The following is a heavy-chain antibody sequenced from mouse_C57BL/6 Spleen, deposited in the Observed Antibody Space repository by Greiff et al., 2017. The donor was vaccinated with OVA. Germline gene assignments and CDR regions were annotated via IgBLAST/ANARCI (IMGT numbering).Heavy chain of an antibody. J-gene: IGHJ2*01. CDR1: GYTFTDYE. V-gene: IGHV1-15*01. CDR2: IDPETGGT. CDR3: TRFGYYLDY. D-gene: IGHD2-2*01. Sequence: QVQLKESGAELVRPGASVTLSCKASGYTFTDYEMHWVKQTPVHGLEWIGAIDPETGGTAYNQKFKGKAILTADKSSSTAYMELRSLTSEDSAVYYCTRFGYYLDYWGQGTTLTVSS.